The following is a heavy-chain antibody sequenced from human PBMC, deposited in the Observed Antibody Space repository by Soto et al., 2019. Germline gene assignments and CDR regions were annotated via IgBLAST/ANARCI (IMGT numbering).Heavy chain of an antibody. D-gene: IGHD2-15*01. CDR3: AKDRCSGGSCYGYYFDY. Sequence: GGSLRLSCAASGFTFSSYAMSWVRQAPGKGLEWVSAISGSGGSTYYADSVKGRFTISRDNSKNTLYLQMNSLRAEDTAVYYCAKDRCSGGSCYGYYFDYWGQGTLVTVSS. CDR1: GFTFSSYA. V-gene: IGHV3-23*01. J-gene: IGHJ4*02. CDR2: ISGSGGST.